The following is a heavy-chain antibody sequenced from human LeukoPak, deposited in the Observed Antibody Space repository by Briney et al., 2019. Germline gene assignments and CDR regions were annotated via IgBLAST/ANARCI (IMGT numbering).Heavy chain of an antibody. Sequence: PGGSLRLSCAASGFTFRSYAMHWVRQAPGKGLEWVSVIWYDGSIKYYADSVKGRFTISRDNSKNTLYLQMNSLRAEDTAVYYCARGGIVEDAFDIWGQGTMVTVSS. CDR1: GFTFRSYA. CDR2: IWYDGSIK. CDR3: ARGGIVEDAFDI. V-gene: IGHV3-33*01. D-gene: IGHD3-16*01. J-gene: IGHJ3*02.